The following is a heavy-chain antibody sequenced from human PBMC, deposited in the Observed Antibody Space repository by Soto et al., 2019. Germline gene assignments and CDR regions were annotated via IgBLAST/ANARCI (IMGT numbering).Heavy chain of an antibody. D-gene: IGHD3-22*01. CDR3: ARQIYDSDTGPNFQYYFDS. V-gene: IGHV5-10-1*01. J-gene: IGHJ4*02. Sequence: PGESLKISCKGSGYSFAGYWIAWVRQKPGKGLEWMGRIDPSDSQTYYSPSFRGHVTISATKSITTVFLQWSSLRASDTAMYYCARQIYDSDTGPNFQYYFDSWGQGTPVTVSS. CDR1: GYSFAGYW. CDR2: IDPSDSQT.